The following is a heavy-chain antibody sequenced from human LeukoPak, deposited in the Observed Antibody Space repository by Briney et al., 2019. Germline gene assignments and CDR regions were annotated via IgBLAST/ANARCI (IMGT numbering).Heavy chain of an antibody. V-gene: IGHV3-30*02. CDR1: GFTFSSYG. CDR2: IRYDGSNK. J-gene: IGHJ4*02. Sequence: TGGSLRLSCAASGFTFSSYGMHWVRQAPGKGLEWVAFIRYDGSNKYYADSVKGRFTISRDNSKNTLYLQMNSLRAEDTAVYYCAKDQRITIFGVVYGPIDYWGQGTLVTVSS. CDR3: AKDQRITIFGVVYGPIDY. D-gene: IGHD3-3*01.